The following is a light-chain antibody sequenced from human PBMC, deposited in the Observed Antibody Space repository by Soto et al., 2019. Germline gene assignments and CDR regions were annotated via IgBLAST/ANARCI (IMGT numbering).Light chain of an antibody. CDR3: SSYTSSTTRGIYV. Sequence: QSALTQPASVSGSPGQSITLSCSGTSSDVGGYNYVSWYQQHPGKAPKLMIYEVSNRPSGVSNRFSGSKSGNTASLTISGLQAEDEADYYCSSYTSSTTRGIYVFGTGTKLTVL. CDR1: SSDVGGYNY. V-gene: IGLV2-14*01. J-gene: IGLJ1*01. CDR2: EVS.